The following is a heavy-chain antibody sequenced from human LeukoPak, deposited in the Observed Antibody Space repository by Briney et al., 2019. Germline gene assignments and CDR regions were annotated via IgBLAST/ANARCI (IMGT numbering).Heavy chain of an antibody. J-gene: IGHJ3*02. D-gene: IGHD2-2*03. CDR1: GFTFSSYA. CDR3: AKDYLDIVVVPAALDAFDI. Sequence: GGSLRLSCAASGFTFSSYAMSWVRQAPGKGLEWVSAISGSGGSTYYADSVKGRFTISRDNSKNTLYLQMNSLRAEDTAVYYCAKDYLDIVVVPAALDAFDIWGQGTMVTVSS. V-gene: IGHV3-23*01. CDR2: ISGSGGST.